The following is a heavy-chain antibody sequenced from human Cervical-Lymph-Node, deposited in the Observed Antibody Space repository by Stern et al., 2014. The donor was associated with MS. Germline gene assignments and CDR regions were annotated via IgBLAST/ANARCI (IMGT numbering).Heavy chain of an antibody. CDR2: IVPIFGAT. CDR1: GGTFSSYA. CDR3: ARATVSRGAFDI. Sequence: QLVQSGAEVKKPGSSVKVSCKASGGTFSSYAISWVRQAPGQGPEWMGSIVPIFGATNYAHKFQVRLTITADESTSTAYMELSSLKSDDAAVYYCARATVSRGAFDIWGQGTMVTVSS. J-gene: IGHJ3*02. V-gene: IGHV1-69*18. D-gene: IGHD4-17*01.